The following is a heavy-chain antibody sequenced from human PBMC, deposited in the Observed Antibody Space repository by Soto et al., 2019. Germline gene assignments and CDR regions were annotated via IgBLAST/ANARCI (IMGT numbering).Heavy chain of an antibody. D-gene: IGHD6-13*01. Sequence: ASVKVSCKASGYTFTGYYMHWVRQAPGQGLEWMGWINPNSGGTNYAQKFQGWVTMTRDTSISTAYMELSRLRSDDTAVYYCAREGIEPAGTDNWLDPCGQGPLVTVYS. V-gene: IGHV1-2*04. CDR2: INPNSGGT. CDR3: AREGIEPAGTDNWLDP. J-gene: IGHJ5*02. CDR1: GYTFTGYY.